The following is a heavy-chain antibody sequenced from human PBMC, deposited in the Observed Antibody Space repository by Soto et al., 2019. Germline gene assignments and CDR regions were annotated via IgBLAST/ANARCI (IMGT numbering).Heavy chain of an antibody. V-gene: IGHV1-69*13. D-gene: IGHD1-26*01. Sequence: ASVKVSCKASGGTFSSYAISWVRQAPGQGLEWMGGIIPIFGTANYAQKFQGRVTITADESTSTAYMELSSLRSEDTAVYYCARDPPLRVGATPADWFDPWGQGTLVTVSS. CDR2: IIPIFGTA. CDR3: ARDPPLRVGATPADWFDP. CDR1: GGTFSSYA. J-gene: IGHJ5*02.